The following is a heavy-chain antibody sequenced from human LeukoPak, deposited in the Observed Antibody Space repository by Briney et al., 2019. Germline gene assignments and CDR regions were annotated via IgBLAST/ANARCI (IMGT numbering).Heavy chain of an antibody. CDR1: GFTFSSYE. J-gene: IGHJ6*03. D-gene: IGHD5-18*01. Sequence: QTGGSLRLSCAASGFTFSSYEMNWVRQAPGKGLEWVSYISSSGSTIYYADSVKGRFTISRDNAKNSLYLQMNSLRAEDTAVYYCARLPPWILEKYYMDVWGKGTTVTISS. CDR3: ARLPPWILEKYYMDV. V-gene: IGHV3-48*03. CDR2: ISSSGSTI.